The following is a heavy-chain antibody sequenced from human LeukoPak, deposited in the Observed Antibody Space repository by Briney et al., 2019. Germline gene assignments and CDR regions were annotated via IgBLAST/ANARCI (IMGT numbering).Heavy chain of an antibody. D-gene: IGHD3-3*01. V-gene: IGHV4-59*01. CDR3: ARLAMDFWSGYFDY. Sequence: SETLSLTCTVSGGSISSYYWSWIRQPPGKGLEWIGYIYYSGSTNYNPSLKSRVTISVDTSKNQFSLKLSSVTAADTAVYYCARLAMDFWSGYFDYWGQGTLVTVSS. CDR1: GGSISSYY. J-gene: IGHJ4*02. CDR2: IYYSGST.